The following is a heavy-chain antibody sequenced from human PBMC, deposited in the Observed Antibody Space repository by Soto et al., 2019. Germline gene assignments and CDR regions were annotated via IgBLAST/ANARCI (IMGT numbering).Heavy chain of an antibody. CDR1: GGSFSGYY. D-gene: IGHD2-8*02. CDR2: INHRGST. CDR3: ARDKITGLFDY. V-gene: IGHV4-34*01. J-gene: IGHJ4*02. Sequence: TLSLTFGVYGGSFSGYYWTWSRQPPGTGLEWIGEINHRGSTNYNPSLKRRVTISVDTSKNQFSLKLTSVTAADTAVDYWARDKITGLFDYWGQGTLVT.